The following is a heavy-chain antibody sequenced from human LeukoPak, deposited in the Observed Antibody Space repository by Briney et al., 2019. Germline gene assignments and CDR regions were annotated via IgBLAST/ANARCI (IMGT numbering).Heavy chain of an antibody. Sequence: ASVKVSCKVSGYTLTELSMHWVRQAPGKGLEWMGGFDPEDGETIYAQKFQGRVTMTKDTSTDTAYMELSSLRSEDTAVYYCATRSGYYGDDYWGQGTLVTVSS. V-gene: IGHV1-24*01. CDR1: GYTLTELS. J-gene: IGHJ4*02. CDR2: FDPEDGET. CDR3: ATRSGYYGDDY. D-gene: IGHD3-22*01.